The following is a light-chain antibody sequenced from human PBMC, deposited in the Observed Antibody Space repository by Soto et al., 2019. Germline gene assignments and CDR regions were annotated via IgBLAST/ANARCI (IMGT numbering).Light chain of an antibody. CDR1: QSVGSN. V-gene: IGKV3-15*01. CDR3: QQSNNWS. J-gene: IGKJ5*01. CDR2: AAS. Sequence: MTQSPANLSVSPGETATLSCRASQSVGSNLAWYQQKPGQAPRLLIYAASTRATGIPARFSGSGSGTEFTLTIRSLKSEDFAVYYCQQSNNWSFGQGPRLEI.